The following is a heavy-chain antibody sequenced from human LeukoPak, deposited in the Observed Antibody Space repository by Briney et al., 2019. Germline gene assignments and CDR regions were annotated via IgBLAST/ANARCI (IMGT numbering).Heavy chain of an antibody. CDR3: AVAGKGTLDY. Sequence: SETLSLTCAVYGGSFSGYYWSWIRQPPGKGLEWIGEINHSGSTNYNPSLKSRVTISVDTSKNQFSLKLCSVTAADTAVYYCAVAGKGTLDYWGQGTLVTVSS. CDR2: INHSGST. CDR1: GGSFSGYY. V-gene: IGHV4-34*01. D-gene: IGHD6-19*01. J-gene: IGHJ4*02.